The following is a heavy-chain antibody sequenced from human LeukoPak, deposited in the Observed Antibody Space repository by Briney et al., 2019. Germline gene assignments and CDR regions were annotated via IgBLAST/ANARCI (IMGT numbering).Heavy chain of an antibody. Sequence: ASVKVSCKASGYTFTSYGISWVRQAPGQGLEWMGIINPSGGSTSYAQKFQGRVTMTRDMSTSTVYMELSSLRSEDTAVYYCARSGSSWYFDYWGQGTLATVSS. J-gene: IGHJ4*02. D-gene: IGHD6-13*01. V-gene: IGHV1-46*01. CDR2: INPSGGST. CDR1: GYTFTSYG. CDR3: ARSGSSWYFDY.